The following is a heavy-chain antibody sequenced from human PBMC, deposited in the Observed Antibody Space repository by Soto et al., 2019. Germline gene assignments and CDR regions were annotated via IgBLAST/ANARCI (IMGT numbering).Heavy chain of an antibody. CDR3: ARSSSRFGELIYYYYYMDV. V-gene: IGHV3-7*01. Sequence: GGSLRLSCAASGFTFSSYWMSWVRQAPGKGLEWVANIKQDGSEKYYVDSVKGRFTIAREHAKNSLYLQMNSLRAEDTAVYYCARSSSRFGELIYYYYYMDVWGKGTTVTVSS. J-gene: IGHJ6*03. CDR2: IKQDGSEK. CDR1: GFTFSSYW. D-gene: IGHD3-10*01.